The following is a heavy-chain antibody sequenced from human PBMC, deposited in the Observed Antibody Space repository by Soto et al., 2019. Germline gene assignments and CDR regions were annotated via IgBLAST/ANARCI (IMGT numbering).Heavy chain of an antibody. CDR3: AMGRLWSEVNYYHYGMAV. CDR2: IIPMFNTA. J-gene: IGHJ6*02. V-gene: IGHV1-69*01. D-gene: IGHD3-10*01. Sequence: QVQLVQSGAEVKKPGSSVKVSCKTSGGTLRTYAISWVRQAPGQGLAWMGGIIPMFNTAKYAQKFQDRVTITADEYTRTAYMELSSLGSEDTAVYYCAMGRLWSEVNYYHYGMAVWGQGTTVTFSS. CDR1: GGTLRTYA.